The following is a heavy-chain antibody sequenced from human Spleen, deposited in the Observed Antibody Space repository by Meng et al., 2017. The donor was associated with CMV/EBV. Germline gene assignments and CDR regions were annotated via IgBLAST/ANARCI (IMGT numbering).Heavy chain of an antibody. Sequence: ASVKVSCKASGYTLTGYYMHWVRQAPGQGLEWMGWINPNSGGTNYAQKFQGRVTMTRDTSISTAYMELSSLRSEDTAVYYCARVEGIAARPGSYGMDVWGQGTTVTVSS. CDR3: ARVEGIAARPGSYGMDV. J-gene: IGHJ6*02. CDR1: GYTLTGYY. V-gene: IGHV1-2*02. CDR2: INPNSGGT. D-gene: IGHD6-6*01.